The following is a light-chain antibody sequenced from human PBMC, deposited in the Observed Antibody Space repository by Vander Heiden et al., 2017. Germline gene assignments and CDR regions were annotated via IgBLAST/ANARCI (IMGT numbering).Light chain of an antibody. Sequence: DIQITQSPSTLSASVGDRVTITCRASQSISSWLAWYQQKPGKAPKLLIYKASSLESGVPSRFSGSGSGTEFTLTISSLQPDDFATYYCQQCNSYPITFGQGTRLEIK. CDR2: KAS. CDR3: QQCNSYPIT. J-gene: IGKJ5*01. CDR1: QSISSW. V-gene: IGKV1-5*03.